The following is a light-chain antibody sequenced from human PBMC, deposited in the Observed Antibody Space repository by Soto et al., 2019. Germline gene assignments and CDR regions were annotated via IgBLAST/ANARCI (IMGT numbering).Light chain of an antibody. Sequence: EIVLTQSPGTLSLSPGERATLSCRASQSVSNNYLAWYQQKPGQAPRLLISGASSRATGTADRFSGSGYGTDFTLTISRLEPEDFAVYYCQQYGSSPLTFGQGTKVDIK. CDR3: QQYGSSPLT. J-gene: IGKJ1*01. CDR1: QSVSNNY. CDR2: GAS. V-gene: IGKV3-20*01.